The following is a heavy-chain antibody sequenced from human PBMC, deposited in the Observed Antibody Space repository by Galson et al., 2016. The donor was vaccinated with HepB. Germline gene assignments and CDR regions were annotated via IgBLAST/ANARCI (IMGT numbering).Heavy chain of an antibody. Sequence: SLRLSCAASGFTVNSNYMSWVRQAPGKGLEWVSIIYSTGSTSYADSVKGRFTISRDNSKNTVYLQMNSLRAEDTAVYYCARSATLWFGEGGSFDYWGQGTLVTVSS. CDR3: ARSATLWFGEGGSFDY. V-gene: IGHV3-53*01. CDR1: GFTVNSNY. J-gene: IGHJ4*02. CDR2: IYSTGST. D-gene: IGHD3-10*01.